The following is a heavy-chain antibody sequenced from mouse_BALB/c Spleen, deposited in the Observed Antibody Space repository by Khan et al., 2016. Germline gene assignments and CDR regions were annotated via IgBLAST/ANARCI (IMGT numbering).Heavy chain of an antibody. D-gene: IGHD2-2*01. CDR2: IWGDGST. V-gene: IGHV2-6-7*01. CDR1: GFSLTGFS. CDR3: ASYSGYDGGFAY. Sequence: QMQLEESGPGLVAPSQSLSITCTVSGFSLTGFSVNWVRQPPGKALEWLGMIWGDGSTDYNSALKSRLSFSKDDSKSQVFLKMNSLQTDDTSRYCCASYSGYDGGFAYWGQGTLVTVSA. J-gene: IGHJ3*01.